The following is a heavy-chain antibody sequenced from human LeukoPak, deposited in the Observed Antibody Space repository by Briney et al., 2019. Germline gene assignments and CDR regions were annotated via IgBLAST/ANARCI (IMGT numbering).Heavy chain of an antibody. Sequence: QPGGSLRLSCTAASGVTFSSYAMHWVRQAPGKGLVWVSRINTDGRSTSYADSVKGRFTISRDNAKNTVFLQMNSLRAEDTAVYYCARGRELVDYWGQGTLVTVSS. J-gene: IGHJ4*02. V-gene: IGHV3-74*01. CDR2: INTDGRST. CDR1: GVTFSSYA. CDR3: ARGRELVDY. D-gene: IGHD1-26*01.